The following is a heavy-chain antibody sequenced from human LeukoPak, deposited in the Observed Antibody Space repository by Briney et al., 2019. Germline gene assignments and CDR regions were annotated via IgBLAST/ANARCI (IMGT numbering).Heavy chain of an antibody. J-gene: IGHJ5*02. CDR2: MNQDGSGR. Sequence: GGSLRLSCAASGFTFSSCSMNWVRQAPGKGLEWVASMNQDGSGRHYSDSVKGRFTISRDNAKNSVSLQMNSLRVEDTALYYCTREDRVGGSLDAWGQGTLVTVSS. V-gene: IGHV3-7*01. D-gene: IGHD3-10*01. CDR3: TREDRVGGSLDA. CDR1: GFTFSSCS.